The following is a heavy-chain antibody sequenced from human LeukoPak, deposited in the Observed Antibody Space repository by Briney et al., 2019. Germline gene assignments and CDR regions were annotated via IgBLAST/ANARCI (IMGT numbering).Heavy chain of an antibody. D-gene: IGHD3-10*01. Sequence: GGSLRLSCAASGFAFSSYEVNWDRQAPGKGLEWVSYISSSGSTIYYADSVKGRFTISRDNAKNSLYLQMNSLRAEDTALYYCARIGGWFGNDYWGQGTLVTVSS. CDR1: GFAFSSYE. CDR2: ISSSGSTI. CDR3: ARIGGWFGNDY. J-gene: IGHJ4*02. V-gene: IGHV3-48*03.